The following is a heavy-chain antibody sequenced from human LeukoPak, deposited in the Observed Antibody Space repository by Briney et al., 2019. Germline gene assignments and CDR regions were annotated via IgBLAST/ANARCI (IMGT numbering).Heavy chain of an antibody. CDR1: GYTVTSYY. D-gene: IGHD1-1*01. J-gene: IGHJ4*02. Sequence: APVKVSCKASGYTVTSYYMHWVRQAPGQGLEWMAILNPSGGSSNYAQKFQGRATLTRATSTGTVYMELSSLRSEDTAVYYCARGFRPWYAKERQFDYWGQGTLVTVSS. CDR3: ARGFRPWYAKERQFDY. V-gene: IGHV1-46*01. CDR2: LNPSGGSS.